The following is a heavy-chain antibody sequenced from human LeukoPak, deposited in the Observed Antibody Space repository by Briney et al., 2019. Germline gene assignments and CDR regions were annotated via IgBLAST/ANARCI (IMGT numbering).Heavy chain of an antibody. J-gene: IGHJ4*02. CDR3: ERVLTVHKLIDS. Sequence: SETLSLTCTVSVGSSRIGTYDWIWIRQPAGKGLLWIVHFYTRASTNYHPSLKSPLTISGDTSKNQFSVKLNSVTAADTALYFCERVLTVHKLIDSWGQGALVTVSS. D-gene: IGHD1-14*01. CDR1: VGSSRIGTYD. CDR2: FYTRAST. V-gene: IGHV4-61*09.